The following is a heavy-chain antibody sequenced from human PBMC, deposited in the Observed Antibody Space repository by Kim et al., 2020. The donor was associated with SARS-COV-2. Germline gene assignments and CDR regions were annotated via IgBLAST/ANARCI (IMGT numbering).Heavy chain of an antibody. CDR3: TTGNYDFWSGSFFDY. D-gene: IGHD3-3*01. CDR2: IKSKTDGGTT. V-gene: IGHV3-15*01. CDR1: GFTFSNAW. J-gene: IGHJ4*01. Sequence: GGSLRLSCAASGFTFSNAWMSWVRQAPGKGLEWVGRIKSKTDGGTTDYAAPVKGRFTISRDDSKNTLYLQMNSLKTEDTAVYYCTTGNYDFWSGSFFDYWGQGTLVPLSS.